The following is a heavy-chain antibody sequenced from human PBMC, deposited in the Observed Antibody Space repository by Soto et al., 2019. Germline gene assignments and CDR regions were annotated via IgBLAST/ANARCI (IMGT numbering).Heavy chain of an antibody. CDR2: IRSSSDYI. CDR1: GFTFSSYS. D-gene: IGHD3-10*01. J-gene: IGHJ4*02. Sequence: EVQLVESGGGLVKPGGSLRLSCAASGFTFSSYSMNWVRQATGKGLEWVASIRSSSDYIFYADAVKGRFTISRDNAKNSLYLQMNSLRAEDTAGYYCARGGGYGSVYYFDSWGQGTLVTVSS. CDR3: ARGGGYGSVYYFDS. V-gene: IGHV3-21*01.